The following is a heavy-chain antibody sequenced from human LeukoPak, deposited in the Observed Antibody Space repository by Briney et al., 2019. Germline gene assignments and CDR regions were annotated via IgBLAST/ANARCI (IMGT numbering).Heavy chain of an antibody. CDR3: ATRYCTSTNCYAFDD. CDR2: ISSSSSTI. D-gene: IGHD2-2*01. Sequence: PGGSLRLSCAASGFTFSSYSMNWVRQAPGKGLEWVSYISSSSSTIYYADSVKGRFTISRDNAKNSLFLQIYSLRAEDTAVYYCATRYCTSTNCYAFDDWGQGTLVTVSA. J-gene: IGHJ4*02. CDR1: GFTFSSYS. V-gene: IGHV3-48*04.